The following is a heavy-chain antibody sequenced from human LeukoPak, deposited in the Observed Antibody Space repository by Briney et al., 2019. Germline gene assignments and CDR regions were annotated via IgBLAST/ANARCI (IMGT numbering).Heavy chain of an antibody. D-gene: IGHD2-21*02. J-gene: IGHJ4*02. CDR1: GGSINGFH. Sequence: SETLSLTCTVSGGSINGFHWGWVRQPPGKGLEYLGFISHTGNTNYSPSLKSRVTISIDTSKNHLSLELRSVTAADTAVYFCARVVDCGDDCYSHDYWGQGTLVSVSS. CDR2: ISHTGNT. CDR3: ARVVDCGDDCYSHDY. V-gene: IGHV4-59*08.